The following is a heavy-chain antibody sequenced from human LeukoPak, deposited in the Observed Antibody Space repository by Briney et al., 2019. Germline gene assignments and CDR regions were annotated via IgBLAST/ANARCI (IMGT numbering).Heavy chain of an antibody. CDR3: AKYRTSPPYGLDV. CDR1: GFTFSRFG. V-gene: IGHV3-33*06. J-gene: IGHJ6*02. CDR2: IWFDGSST. Sequence: GGSLRLSCAASGFTFSRFGMHWVRQAPGKGLEWEAVIWFDGSSTYYADSVKGRFTISRDNSKNMLYLQMNSLRVEDTAIYYCAKYRTSPPYGLDVWGQGTTVTVSS. D-gene: IGHD4-11*01.